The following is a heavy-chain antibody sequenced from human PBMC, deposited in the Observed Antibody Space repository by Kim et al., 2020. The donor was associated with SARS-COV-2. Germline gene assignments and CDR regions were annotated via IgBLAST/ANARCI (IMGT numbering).Heavy chain of an antibody. Sequence: TLSLTCAISGGSISRGIYYWSWIRQHPGKGLEWIGYVYHTGSAYYNPSLKSRVTISIDTSKSQISLNLTSVTAADTAVYYCARESTTVTRYFDYWGPGTLVTVSS. CDR3: ARESTTVTRYFDY. V-gene: IGHV4-31*11. J-gene: IGHJ4*02. CDR1: GGSISRGIYY. CDR2: VYHTGSA. D-gene: IGHD4-17*01.